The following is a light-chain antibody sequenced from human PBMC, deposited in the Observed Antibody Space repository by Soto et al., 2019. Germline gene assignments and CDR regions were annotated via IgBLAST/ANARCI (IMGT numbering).Light chain of an antibody. CDR3: QQYRNWPPWT. V-gene: IGKV3-15*01. Sequence: EIVMKQSPATLSLPPGERATLSCSASQSVRSNLAWSQQKPCQPPRLLIYGASIRATGIPARFSGSGSGTEFTLTISGLQAEDFGVYNCQQYRNWPPWTFGQGTKVEIK. CDR2: GAS. CDR1: QSVRSN. J-gene: IGKJ1*01.